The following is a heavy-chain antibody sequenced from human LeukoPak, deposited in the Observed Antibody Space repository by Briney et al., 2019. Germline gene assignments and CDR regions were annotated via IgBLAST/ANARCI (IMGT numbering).Heavy chain of an antibody. D-gene: IGHD1-26*01. Sequence: SETLSLTCTVSGGSISSYYWSWIRQPPGKGLEWIGYIYYSGSTNYNPSLKSRVTISVDTSKNQFSLKLSSVTAADTAVYYCARLEDRGWELDYWGRGTLVTVSS. CDR1: GGSISSYY. J-gene: IGHJ4*02. CDR2: IYYSGST. CDR3: ARLEDRGWELDY. V-gene: IGHV4-59*08.